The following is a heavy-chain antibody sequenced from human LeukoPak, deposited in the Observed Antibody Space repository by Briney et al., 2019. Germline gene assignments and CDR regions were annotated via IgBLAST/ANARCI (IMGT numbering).Heavy chain of an antibody. CDR1: GFTFSSYS. D-gene: IGHD3-22*01. Sequence: PGGSLRLSCAASGFTFSSYSMNWVRQAPGKGREGVSYISSSSLTIYYADSVKGRFTISRDNAKNSLYLQVNSLRDEDTAVYYCARAVDYDSSGYYSDYWGQGTLVTVSS. J-gene: IGHJ4*02. V-gene: IGHV3-48*02. CDR3: ARAVDYDSSGYYSDY. CDR2: ISSSSLTI.